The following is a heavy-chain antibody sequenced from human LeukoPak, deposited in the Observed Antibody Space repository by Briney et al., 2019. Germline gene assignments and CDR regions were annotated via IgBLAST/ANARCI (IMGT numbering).Heavy chain of an antibody. CDR2: ISAYNGNT. CDR1: GGTFRSYA. Sequence: GKVSCKASGGTFRSYAISWVRQAPGQGLEWMGWISAYNGNTNYAQKLQGRVTMTTDTSTSTAYMELRSLRSDDTAVYYCARDRSAAGKFDYWGQGTLVTVSP. V-gene: IGHV1-18*01. CDR3: ARDRSAAGKFDY. J-gene: IGHJ4*02. D-gene: IGHD6-13*01.